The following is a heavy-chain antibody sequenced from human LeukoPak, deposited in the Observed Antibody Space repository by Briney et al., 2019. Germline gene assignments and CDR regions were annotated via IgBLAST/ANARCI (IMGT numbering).Heavy chain of an antibody. CDR1: GFTFSSYG. V-gene: IGHV3-30*02. CDR2: IRYDGSNK. J-gene: IGHJ4*02. Sequence: PGGSLRLSCAASGFTFSSYGMHWVRQAPGKGLEWVAFIRYDGSNKYYADSVKGRFTISRDNSKNTLYLQMNSLRAEDTAVYYCAKVRGYCSSTSCLSFDYWGQGTLVTVPS. CDR3: AKVRGYCSSTSCLSFDY. D-gene: IGHD2-2*01.